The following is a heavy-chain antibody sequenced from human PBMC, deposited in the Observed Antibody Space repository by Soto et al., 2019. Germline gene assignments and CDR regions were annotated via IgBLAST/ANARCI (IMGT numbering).Heavy chain of an antibody. CDR2: ISYDGNNK. J-gene: IGHJ5*01. V-gene: IGHV3-30*18. D-gene: IGHD3-3*01. CDR3: PNPVSTWTAGFFAS. CDR1: GFTFSTYG. Sequence: QVQLVESGGGVVQPGRSLRLSCAASGFTFSTYGMHWVRQAPGKGLEWVAVISYDGNNKYYADSVKGRFTISRDSSENTLYLQMTRLRAEATAVYSCPNPVSTWTAGFFASWGQEPWSPSPQ.